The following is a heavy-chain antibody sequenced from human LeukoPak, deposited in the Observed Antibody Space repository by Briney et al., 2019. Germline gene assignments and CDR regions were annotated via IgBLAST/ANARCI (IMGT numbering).Heavy chain of an antibody. CDR2: IYTSGST. D-gene: IGHD2-2*01. CDR3: ARGVVVPAAHFDQ. CDR1: GCSISSGSYY. J-gene: IGHJ4*02. V-gene: IGHV4-61*02. Sequence: SETLSLTCTVSGCSISSGSYYWCWIRQPGGEVLEWIGRIYTSGSTNYTPPIKSRVTISVDTSKNQFFLQLSSVTAADTAAYHSARGVVVPAAHFDQWGEGTLVTVSS.